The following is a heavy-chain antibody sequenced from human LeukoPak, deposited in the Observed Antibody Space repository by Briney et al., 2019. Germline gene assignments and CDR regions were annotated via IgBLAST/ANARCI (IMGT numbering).Heavy chain of an antibody. CDR1: GGTFSSYA. CDR3: ARDLPYDYVWGSYRSDAFDI. Sequence: SVKVSCKAPGGTFSSYAISWVRQAPGQGLEWMGGIIPIFGTANYAQKFQGRVTITTDESTSTAYMELSSLRSEDTAVYYCARDLPYDYVWGSYRSDAFDIWGQGTMVTVSS. V-gene: IGHV1-69*05. CDR2: IIPIFGTA. J-gene: IGHJ3*02. D-gene: IGHD3-16*02.